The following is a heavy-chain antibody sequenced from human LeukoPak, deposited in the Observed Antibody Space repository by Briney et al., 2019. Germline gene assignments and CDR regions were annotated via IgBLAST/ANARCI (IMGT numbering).Heavy chain of an antibody. V-gene: IGHV3-7*03. J-gene: IGHJ4*02. Sequence: GGSLRLSCSASGFTFSTYWMSWVRQAPGKGLEWVANIKEDGSQKYYVDSVKGRFTISRDNAKNSLFLQTNSLRVDDTAVYYCARDSGWFRFDYWGQGTLVTVSS. CDR3: ARDSGWFRFDY. CDR1: GFTFSTYW. CDR2: IKEDGSQK. D-gene: IGHD6-19*01.